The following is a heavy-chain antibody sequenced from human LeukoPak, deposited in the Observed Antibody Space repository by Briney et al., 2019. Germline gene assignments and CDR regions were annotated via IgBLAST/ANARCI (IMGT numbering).Heavy chain of an antibody. J-gene: IGHJ4*02. Sequence: GGSLRLSCAASGFPFVDYALSWVRQVPGKGLVWVSSMKYDGTYTKYADSVKGRFTISRDNTKNTLYLQMNSLRAEDTAVYYCARTDNLDYWGQGTLVTVSS. CDR3: ARTDNLDY. D-gene: IGHD5-24*01. V-gene: IGHV3-74*01. CDR2: MKYDGTYT. CDR1: GFPFVDYA.